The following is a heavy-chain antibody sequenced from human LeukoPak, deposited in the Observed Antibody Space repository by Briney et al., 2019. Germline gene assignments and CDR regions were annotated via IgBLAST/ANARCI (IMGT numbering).Heavy chain of an antibody. CDR3: ARQPLNYYDSSPKSDY. Sequence: ASVKVSCKASGYTFTGYYMHWVRQAPGQGLEWMGWINPNSGGTNYAQKFQGRVTITADKSTSTAYMELSSLRSEDTAVYYCARQPLNYYDSSPKSDYWGQGTLVTVSS. D-gene: IGHD3-22*01. J-gene: IGHJ4*02. CDR2: INPNSGGT. CDR1: GYTFTGYY. V-gene: IGHV1-2*02.